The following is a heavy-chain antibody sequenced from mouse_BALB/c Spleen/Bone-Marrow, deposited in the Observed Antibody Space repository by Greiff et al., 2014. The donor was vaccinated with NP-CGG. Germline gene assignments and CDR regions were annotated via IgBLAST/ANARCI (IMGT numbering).Heavy chain of an antibody. CDR3: ARHEGGGYFDY. CDR2: FYPGSGSI. D-gene: IGHD1-1*02. Sequence: QVQLKQSGAGVGKTGGSVKLFCKASGYTFTEYIIHWVKERSGEGLEGIGWFYPGSGSIKYNEKFKDKATLTADKSSSTVYMELSRLTSEDSAVYFCARHEGGGYFDYWGQGTTLTVSS. V-gene: IGHV1-62-2*01. CDR1: GYTFTEYI. J-gene: IGHJ2*01.